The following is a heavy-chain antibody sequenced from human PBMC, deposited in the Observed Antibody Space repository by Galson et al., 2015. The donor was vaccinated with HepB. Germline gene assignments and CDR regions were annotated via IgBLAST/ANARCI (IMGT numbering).Heavy chain of an antibody. D-gene: IGHD3-16*02. CDR3: AHRPAGMIKFGRVIGRTFDP. Sequence: PALVKPTQTLTLTCSFSGFSLSTSGVGVGWIRQPPGKALEWIALIFWDDDKRYSPSLKSRRTITKDTSKSQVVLTMTTMDPADTATHYRAHRPAGMIKFGRVIGRTFDPWGQGTLVTVSS. J-gene: IGHJ5*02. CDR2: IFWDDDK. V-gene: IGHV2-5*02. CDR1: GFSLSTSGVG.